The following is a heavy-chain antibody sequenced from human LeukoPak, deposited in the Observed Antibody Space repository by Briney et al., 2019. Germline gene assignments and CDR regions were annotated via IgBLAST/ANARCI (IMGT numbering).Heavy chain of an antibody. J-gene: IGHJ6*02. CDR3: ARAGYYYYGMDV. CDR2: ISAYNGNT. CDR1: GYTFTSYG. Sequence: ASVKVSCKASGYTFTSYGISWVRQAPGQGLEWMGWISAYNGNTNYAQKFQGRVTITADESTSTAYMELSSLRSEDTAVYYCARAGYYYYGMDVWGQGTTVTVSS. V-gene: IGHV1-18*01. D-gene: IGHD1-14*01.